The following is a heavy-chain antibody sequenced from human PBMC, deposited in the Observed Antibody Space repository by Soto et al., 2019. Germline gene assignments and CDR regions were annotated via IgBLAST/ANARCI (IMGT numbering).Heavy chain of an antibody. V-gene: IGHV1-18*01. Sequence: APVPVSFHASGYAFPSCAIILVRQAHGQGLEWMGWISAYNGNTNYAQKLQGRVTMTTDTSTSTAYMELRSLRSDDTAVYYCARDREGIAASQHYYYGMDVWGQGTTVTVSS. CDR2: ISAYNGNT. D-gene: IGHD6-6*01. CDR1: GYAFPSCA. J-gene: IGHJ6*02. CDR3: ARDREGIAASQHYYYGMDV.